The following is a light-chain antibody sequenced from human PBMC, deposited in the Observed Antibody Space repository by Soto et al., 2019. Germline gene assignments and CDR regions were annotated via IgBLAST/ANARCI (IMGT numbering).Light chain of an antibody. Sequence: QSVLTQPASLSVSPGQSINISCTGTSSDVGGYNYVSWYQHHPGKAPKLIIYDVSNRPSGVSNPFSGSKSGNTASLTISGLQPGDEADYYCSSYTTSNTRQIVFGTGTKVTVL. CDR3: SSYTTSNTRQIV. J-gene: IGLJ1*01. V-gene: IGLV2-14*03. CDR1: SSDVGGYNY. CDR2: DVS.